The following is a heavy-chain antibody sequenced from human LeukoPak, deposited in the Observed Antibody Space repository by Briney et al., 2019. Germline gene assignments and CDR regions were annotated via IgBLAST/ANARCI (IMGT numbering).Heavy chain of an antibody. Sequence: SETLSLTCTVSDGSIINNNHYWGWTRQPPGKGLEWIGSISYSGGTAYNPSLKSRVTISVDKSKNQFSLKLNSVTAADTSVYYCARGGFIAAAGTTAFDVWGQGTVVTVSS. V-gene: IGHV4-39*07. CDR3: ARGGFIAAAGTTAFDV. D-gene: IGHD6-13*01. CDR1: DGSIINNNHY. J-gene: IGHJ3*01. CDR2: ISYSGGT.